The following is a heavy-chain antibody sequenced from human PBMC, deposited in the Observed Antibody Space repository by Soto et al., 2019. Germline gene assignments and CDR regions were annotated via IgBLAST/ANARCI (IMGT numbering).Heavy chain of an antibody. V-gene: IGHV1-3*05. Sequence: QVQLVQSGAEEKKPGASVKVSCKASGYTFTGYAMHWVRQAPGQRLEWMGWINAGNGNTKDSQKFQGRVTITRDTSAGAAYMELSSLSSEDTAVYYCARAVAVPADFDYWGQGTLVTVSS. CDR3: ARAVAVPADFDY. D-gene: IGHD6-19*01. CDR1: GYTFTGYA. J-gene: IGHJ4*02. CDR2: INAGNGNT.